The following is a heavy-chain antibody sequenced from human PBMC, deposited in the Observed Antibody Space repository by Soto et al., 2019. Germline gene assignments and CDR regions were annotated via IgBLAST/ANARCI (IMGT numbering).Heavy chain of an antibody. CDR1: GYTFTRYG. CDR2: ISGYNGNT. D-gene: IGHD2-8*01. V-gene: IGHV1-18*01. Sequence: QVQLLQSGAEVKKPVASVMVSCKTSGYTFTRYGVSWVRQAPGQGLEWMGWISGYNGNTKEAHKFEGRVILTTDTAANTAHMELRSLTSNDTAVYYCARGSAYSTPWSFDSWGQGTLVTVSS. J-gene: IGHJ4*02. CDR3: ARGSAYSTPWSFDS.